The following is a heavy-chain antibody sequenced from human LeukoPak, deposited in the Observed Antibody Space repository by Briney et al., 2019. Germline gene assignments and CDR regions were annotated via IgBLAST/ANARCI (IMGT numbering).Heavy chain of an antibody. CDR1: GFTFSDYY. J-gene: IGHJ6*02. CDR2: ISRRGSTI. CDR3: ARSYYYGSGSYDYYYGMDV. V-gene: IGHV3-11*01. Sequence: GGSLRLSCAASGFTFSDYYMSWIRQAPGKGLEWVSYISRRGSTIYYADSVKGRFTISRDNAKNSLYLQMNSLRAEDTAVYYCARSYYYGSGSYDYYYGMDVWGQGTTVTVSS. D-gene: IGHD3-10*01.